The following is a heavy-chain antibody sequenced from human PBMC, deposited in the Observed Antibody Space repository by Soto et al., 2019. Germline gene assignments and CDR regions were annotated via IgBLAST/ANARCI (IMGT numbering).Heavy chain of an antibody. CDR1: GGSFSGYY. V-gene: IGHV4-34*01. CDR3: ASNSYSRGRGDY. CDR2: INHSGST. Sequence: QVQLQQWGAGLLKPSETLSLTCAVYGGSFSGYYWSWIRQPPGKGLEWIGEINHSGSTNYNPSLKSRVTISVDTSKNQFSLKRSSVTAADTAVYYCASNSYSRGRGDYWCQGTLVTVSS. J-gene: IGHJ4*02. D-gene: IGHD3-10*01.